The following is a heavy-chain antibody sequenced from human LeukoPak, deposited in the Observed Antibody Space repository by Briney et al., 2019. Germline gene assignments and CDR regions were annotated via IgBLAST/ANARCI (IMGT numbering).Heavy chain of an antibody. J-gene: IGHJ4*02. CDR1: GLIFSKYW. V-gene: IGHV3-7*01. CDR3: AREWDGPEDY. CDR2: IKPDGSEK. D-gene: IGHD1-26*01. Sequence: GGSLRLSCAASGLIFSKYWMTWVRQAPGKGLEWVASIKPDGSEKYYLDSVKGRFTISRDNARDSLYLQMNSLRAEDTAVYYCAREWDGPEDYWGQGTLVTVSS.